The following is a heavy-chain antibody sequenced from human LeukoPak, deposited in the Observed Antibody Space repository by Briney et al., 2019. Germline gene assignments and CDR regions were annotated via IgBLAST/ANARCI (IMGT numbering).Heavy chain of an antibody. CDR2: ISGSGIK. D-gene: IGHD2-8*01. Sequence: GGSLRLSCAASRFTFSSYEMNWVRQAPGKGLEWVSYISGSGIKHYADSVQGRFTISRDNAKHTLYLQMNSLRVEDTAVYYCAREDTGVAFDIWGQGTTVTV. V-gene: IGHV3-48*03. CDR1: RFTFSSYE. CDR3: AREDTGVAFDI. J-gene: IGHJ3*02.